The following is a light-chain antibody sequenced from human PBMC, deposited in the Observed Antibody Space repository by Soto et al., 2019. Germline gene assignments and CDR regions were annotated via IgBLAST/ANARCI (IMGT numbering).Light chain of an antibody. CDR2: DAS. CDR3: QKHDGVPL. J-gene: IGKJ3*01. CDR1: QDISNH. V-gene: IGKV1-33*01. Sequence: DIQLTQSPSSLSASVGDRVTITCQASQDISNHLNWYQQKPGKAPNLLIYDASDLETGVPSRFSGGGSGTFFSFTINSLQAEDIATYCCQKHDGVPLFGPGTKVEIK.